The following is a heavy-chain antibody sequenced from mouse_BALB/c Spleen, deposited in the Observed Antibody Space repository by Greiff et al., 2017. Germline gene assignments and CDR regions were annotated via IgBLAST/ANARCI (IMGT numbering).Heavy chain of an antibody. CDR1: GYAFSSYW. Sequence: QVQLQQSGAELVRPGSSVKISCKASGYAFSSYWMNWVKQRPGQGLEWIGQIYPGDGDTNYNGKFKGKATLTADKSSSTAYMQLSSLTSEDSAVYFCARSHYYGSRYFDYWGQGTTLTGSS. CDR3: ARSHYYGSRYFDY. D-gene: IGHD1-1*01. CDR2: IYPGDGDT. J-gene: IGHJ2*01. V-gene: IGHV1-80*01.